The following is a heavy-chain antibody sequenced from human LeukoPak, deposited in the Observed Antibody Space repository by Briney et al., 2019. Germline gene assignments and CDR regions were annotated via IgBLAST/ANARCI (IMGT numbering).Heavy chain of an antibody. J-gene: IGHJ4*02. V-gene: IGHV4-39*02. CDR3: ARLGYCSSTSCYVDQ. Sequence: SETLSLTCSVSGGSISSGSHYWGWIRQPPGKGLEWIQRMQYCGSTDYNPSLKSRVTISIDTSKNHFSLKLRFVTAADTAVYYCARLGYCSSTSCYVDQWGQGTLGNVSS. CDR2: MQYCGST. D-gene: IGHD2-2*01. CDR1: GGSISSGSHY.